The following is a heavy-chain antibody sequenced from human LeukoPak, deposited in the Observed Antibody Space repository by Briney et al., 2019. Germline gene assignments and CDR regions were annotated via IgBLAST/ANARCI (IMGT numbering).Heavy chain of an antibody. Sequence: GGSLRLSCAASGFTFSSYAMSWVRQAPGKGLEWVSAISGSGGSTYYADSVKGRFTISRDNSKNTLYLQMNSLRAEDTAVYYCAKGPVGELSSLNAFDIWGQGTMVTVSS. J-gene: IGHJ3*02. CDR3: AKGPVGELSSLNAFDI. D-gene: IGHD3-16*02. CDR2: ISGSGGST. V-gene: IGHV3-23*01. CDR1: GFTFSSYA.